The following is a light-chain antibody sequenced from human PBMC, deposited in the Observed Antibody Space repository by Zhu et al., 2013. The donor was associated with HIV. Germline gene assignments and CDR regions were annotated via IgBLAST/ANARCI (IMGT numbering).Light chain of an antibody. Sequence: DIQMTQSPSTLSASVGDRVTITCRASQSINDWLAWYQQKPGQAPNVLIYKASTLKSGVPSRFSGSGSGTEFTLTISCLQPDDFATYYCQQYNSPWAFGQGTKVEVK. V-gene: IGKV1-5*03. CDR3: QQYNSPWA. CDR1: QSINDW. J-gene: IGKJ1*01. CDR2: KAS.